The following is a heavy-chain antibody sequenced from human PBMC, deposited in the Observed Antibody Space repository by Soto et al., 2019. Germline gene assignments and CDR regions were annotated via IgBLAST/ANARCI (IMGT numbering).Heavy chain of an antibody. CDR2: IYYSGST. D-gene: IGHD3-22*01. V-gene: IGHV4-59*01. CDR1: GGSISSYY. Sequence: SETLSLTCTVSGGSISSYYWSWIRQPPGKGLECIGYIYYSGSTNYNPSLKSRVTISVDTSKNQFSLKLSSVTAADTAVYYCAIGYYYDSSGYYLSDWGQGTLVTVSS. J-gene: IGHJ4*02. CDR3: AIGYYYDSSGYYLSD.